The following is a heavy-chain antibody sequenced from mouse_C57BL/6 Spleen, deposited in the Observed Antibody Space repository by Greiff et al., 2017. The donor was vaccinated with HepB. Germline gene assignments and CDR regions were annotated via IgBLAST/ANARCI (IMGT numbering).Heavy chain of an antibody. CDR3: ARIIITTVVVDY. D-gene: IGHD1-1*01. CDR2: ISYDGSN. CDR1: GYSITSGYY. Sequence: EVQLVESGPGLVKPSQSLSLTCSVTGYSITSGYYWNWIRQFPGNKLEWMGYISYDGSNNYNPSLKNRISITRDTSKNQFFLKLNSVTTEDTATYYCARIIITTVVVDYWGQGTTLTVSS. V-gene: IGHV3-6*01. J-gene: IGHJ2*01.